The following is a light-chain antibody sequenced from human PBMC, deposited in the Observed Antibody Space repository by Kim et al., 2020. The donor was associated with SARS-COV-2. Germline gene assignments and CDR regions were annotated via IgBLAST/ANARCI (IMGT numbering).Light chain of an antibody. CDR1: QSINKW. J-gene: IGKJ2*01. V-gene: IGKV1-5*01. Sequence: SASVGDRVTITCRASQSINKWLAWYQQKPGKATKLLIYEASTLKSGVPSRFSGSGSKTEFTLTISSLQPDDFASYYCQHYDSYPYTFGQGTKLEI. CDR2: EAS. CDR3: QHYDSYPYT.